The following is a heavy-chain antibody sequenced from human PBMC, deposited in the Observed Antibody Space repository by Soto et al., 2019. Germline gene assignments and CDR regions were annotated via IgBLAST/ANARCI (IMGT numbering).Heavy chain of an antibody. CDR2: TYYSGST. CDR1: GGSISSGGYY. D-gene: IGHD6-13*01. Sequence: SETLSLTCTVSGGSISSGGYYWSWIRQHPGKGLEWIGYTYYSGSTYYNPSLKSRVTISVDTSKNQFSLKLSSVTAADTAVYYCARDRIAAAENYYYYGTDVWGQGTTVTASS. CDR3: ARDRIAAAENYYYYGTDV. J-gene: IGHJ6*02. V-gene: IGHV4-31*03.